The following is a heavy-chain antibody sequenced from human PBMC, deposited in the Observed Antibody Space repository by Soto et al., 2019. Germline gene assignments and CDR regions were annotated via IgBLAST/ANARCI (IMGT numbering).Heavy chain of an antibody. V-gene: IGHV4-39*01. Sequence: SETLSLTCTVSGGSISSSSYYWGWIRQPPGKGLEWIGSIYYSGSTYYNPSLKSRVTISVDTYKNQFSLKLSSVTAADTAVYYCARHRGRDGSGSYYNFDYWGQGTLVTVSS. CDR2: IYYSGST. CDR1: GGSISSSSYY. J-gene: IGHJ4*02. CDR3: ARHRGRDGSGSYYNFDY. D-gene: IGHD3-10*01.